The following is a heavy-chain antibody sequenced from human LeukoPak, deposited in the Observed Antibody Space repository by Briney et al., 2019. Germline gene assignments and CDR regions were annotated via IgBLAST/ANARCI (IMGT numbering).Heavy chain of an antibody. J-gene: IGHJ5*02. CDR3: ARDNSGLRQGNWFDP. Sequence: ASVKVSCKASGYTFTGYYMHWVRQAPGQGLEWMGWINPNSGKTGFAQKFQGRVTMTRNTSITTAYMELSRLRSDDTAVYYCARDNSGLRQGNWFDPWGQGTLVTVSS. D-gene: IGHD1-20*01. V-gene: IGHV1-8*02. CDR1: GYTFTGYY. CDR2: INPNSGKT.